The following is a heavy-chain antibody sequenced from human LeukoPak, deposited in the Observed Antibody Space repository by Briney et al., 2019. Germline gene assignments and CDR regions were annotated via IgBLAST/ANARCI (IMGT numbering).Heavy chain of an antibody. CDR1: GATFSSYA. Sequence: GASVKVSCKASGATFSSYAISWVRQAPGQGLEWMGGIIPIFGTANYAQKFQGRVTITTDESTSTAYMELSSLRSEDTAVYYCARLAQWEPNDYWGQGTLVTVSS. CDR2: IIPIFGTA. V-gene: IGHV1-69*05. CDR3: ARLAQWEPNDY. J-gene: IGHJ4*02. D-gene: IGHD1-26*01.